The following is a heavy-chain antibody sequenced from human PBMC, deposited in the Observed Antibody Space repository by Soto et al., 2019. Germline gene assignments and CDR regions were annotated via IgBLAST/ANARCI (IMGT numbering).Heavy chain of an antibody. V-gene: IGHV4-59*12. CDR2: IYYSGST. Sequence: SATRSLRYTVSGASISRYQWSWIRQPPGKGLEWIGYIYYSGSTNYNPSLKSRVTISVDTSKNQFSLKLSSVTAADTAVYYCAGGSSGGSWGIWGQGTMVTVS. J-gene: IGHJ3*02. CDR3: AGGSSGGSWGI. CDR1: GASISRYQ. D-gene: IGHD2-15*01.